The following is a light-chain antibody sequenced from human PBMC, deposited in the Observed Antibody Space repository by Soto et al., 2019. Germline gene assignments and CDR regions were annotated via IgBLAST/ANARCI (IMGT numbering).Light chain of an antibody. CDR3: RLYTRESSYD. V-gene: IGLV2-18*01. CDR2: EAS. CDR1: STDFVSYNR. Sequence: QSVLTQPPSVSGSPGQSVTISGTGTSTDFVSYNRVSWYQQPPGTAPKLIIYEASNRPSGVPDRFSGSKSGNTASLTISGLQAADEADYYCRLYTRESSYDLGTGGKVT. J-gene: IGLJ1*01.